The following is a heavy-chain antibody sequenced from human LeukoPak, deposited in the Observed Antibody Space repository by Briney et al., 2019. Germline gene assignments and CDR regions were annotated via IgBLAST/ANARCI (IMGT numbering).Heavy chain of an antibody. D-gene: IGHD3-10*01. CDR1: GGSISSGGYY. CDR3: ARASITMVRGVKTAFDY. CDR2: IYYSGST. V-gene: IGHV4-31*03. J-gene: IGHJ4*02. Sequence: PSQTLSLTCTVSGGSISSGGYYWSWIRQHPGKGLEWIGYIYYSGSTYYNPSLKSRVTISVDTPKNQFSLKLSSVTAADTAVYYCARASITMVRGVKTAFDYWGQGTLVTVSS.